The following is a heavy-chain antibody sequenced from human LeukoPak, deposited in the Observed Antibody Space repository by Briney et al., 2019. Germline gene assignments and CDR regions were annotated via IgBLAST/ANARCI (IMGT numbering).Heavy chain of an antibody. CDR2: INASGGST. V-gene: IGHV1-46*01. CDR1: GYTFTSYY. Sequence: ASVKVSCKASGYTFTSYYMYWVRQAPRPGLEWVGIINASGGSTSYAQKFQGRVTMTRDTSTSTVYMELSSLRSEDTAVYYCARDLLHYDFWSGYEAAEYFQHWGQGTLVTVSS. D-gene: IGHD3-3*01. J-gene: IGHJ1*01. CDR3: ARDLLHYDFWSGYEAAEYFQH.